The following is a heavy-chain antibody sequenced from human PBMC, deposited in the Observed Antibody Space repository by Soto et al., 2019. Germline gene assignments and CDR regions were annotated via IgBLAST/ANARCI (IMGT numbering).Heavy chain of an antibody. CDR2: IDPRGPYH. D-gene: IGHD5-12*01. CDR3: ARHSRRGDGYKYYYYYYGMDV. J-gene: IGHJ6*02. CDR1: GYSFTSYW. V-gene: IGHV5-10-1*01. Sequence: PGESLKISCKGSGYSFTSYWISWVRQMPGKGLEWMGRIDPRGPYHNYGPSFQGPVTSPADKSISTAYLQWSSLKPSDTATYYCARHSRRGDGYKYYYYYYGMDVWGQGTTVTVSS.